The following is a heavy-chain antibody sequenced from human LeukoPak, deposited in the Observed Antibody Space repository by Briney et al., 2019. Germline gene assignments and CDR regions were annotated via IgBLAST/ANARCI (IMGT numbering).Heavy chain of an antibody. V-gene: IGHV3-48*03. CDR1: GLTFSSYE. CDR2: ISSSGTTI. J-gene: IGHJ6*03. D-gene: IGHD4/OR15-4a*01. Sequence: GGSLRLSCAASGLTFSSYEMNWVRHAPGKGLEWVSYISSSGTTIYYGDSVKGRFTISRDNAKNSLYLHMNSLRAEDTAVYYCGNVPPSSYGGYDYMDVWGKGTTVTVSS. CDR3: GNVPPSSYGGYDYMDV.